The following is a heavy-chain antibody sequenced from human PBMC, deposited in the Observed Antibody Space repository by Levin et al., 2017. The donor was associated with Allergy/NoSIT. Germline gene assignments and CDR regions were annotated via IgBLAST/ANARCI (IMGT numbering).Heavy chain of an antibody. V-gene: IGHV4-30-4*01. D-gene: IGHD3-22*01. CDR1: GGSISSGDYY. CDR3: ARVQHYYDSSGAEYFQH. J-gene: IGHJ1*01. CDR2: IYYSGST. Sequence: SETLSLTCTVSGGSISSGDYYWSWIRQPPGKGLEWIGYIYYSGSTYYNPSLKSRVTILVDTSKNQFSLKLSSVTAADTAVYYCARVQHYYDSSGAEYFQHWGQGTLVTVSS.